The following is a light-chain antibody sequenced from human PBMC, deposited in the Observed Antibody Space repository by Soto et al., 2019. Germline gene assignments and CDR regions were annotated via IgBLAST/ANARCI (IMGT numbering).Light chain of an antibody. CDR2: DAS. CDR1: QSVSIY. V-gene: IGKV3-11*01. CDR3: QQRSKWPIT. Sequence: IVLTQSPGTLSLSPGERATLSCRANQSVSIYLAWYQQKFGQAPRLLIYDASNRATGTPARFSGSGSGTDFTLTINSPEPEDFADYYCQQRSKWPITFGQGTRLEIK. J-gene: IGKJ5*01.